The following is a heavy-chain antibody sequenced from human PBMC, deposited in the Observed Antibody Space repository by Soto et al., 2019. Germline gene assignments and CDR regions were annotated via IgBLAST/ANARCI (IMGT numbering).Heavy chain of an antibody. Sequence: QVPLVQSGAEVKKPGASVKVSCKASGYTFTSYGITWVRQAPGQGLEWMGWISAHNGNTDYAQKLQGRVIVTRDTSTSTAYMELRSMRSDDTAVYYCARGRYGDYWGQGALVTVSS. V-gene: IGHV1-18*01. CDR2: ISAHNGNT. J-gene: IGHJ4*02. D-gene: IGHD1-1*01. CDR1: GYTFTSYG. CDR3: ARGRYGDY.